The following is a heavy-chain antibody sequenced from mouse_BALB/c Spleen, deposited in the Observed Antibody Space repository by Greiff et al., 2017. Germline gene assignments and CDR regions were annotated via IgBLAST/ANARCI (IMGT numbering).Heavy chain of an antibody. V-gene: IGHV1-54*01. Sequence: QVQLKQSGAELVRPGTSVKVSCKASGYAFTNYLIEWVKQRPGQGLEWIGVINPGSGGTNYNEKFKGKATLTADKSSSTAYMQLSSLTSDDSAVYFCARGWLRDWYFDVWGAGTTVTVSS. CDR1: GYAFTNYL. J-gene: IGHJ1*01. CDR3: ARGWLRDWYFDV. CDR2: INPGSGGT. D-gene: IGHD2-2*01.